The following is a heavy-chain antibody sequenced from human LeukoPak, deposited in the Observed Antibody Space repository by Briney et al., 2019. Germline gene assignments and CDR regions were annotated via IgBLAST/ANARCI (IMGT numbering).Heavy chain of an antibody. D-gene: IGHD3-10*01. CDR2: ISGGGSST. CDR1: GFTFSSYA. J-gene: IGHJ4*02. CDR3: AKMDFGSGSYYILNSPDY. Sequence: EGSLRLSCAASGFTFSSYAMSWVRQAPGEGLEWVSGISGGGSSTYYADSVKGRFTISRDNSKNTLYLQVNSLRADDTAVYYCAKMDFGSGSYYILNSPDYWGQGTLVPVSS. V-gene: IGHV3-23*01.